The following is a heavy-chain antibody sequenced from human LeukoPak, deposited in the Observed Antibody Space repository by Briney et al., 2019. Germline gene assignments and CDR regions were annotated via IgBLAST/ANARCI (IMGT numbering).Heavy chain of an antibody. CDR3: ARVRAHFGVVNPGFDY. V-gene: IGHV1-2*02. J-gene: IGHJ4*02. D-gene: IGHD3-3*01. CDR2: INPNSGGT. CDR1: GYTFTNYA. Sequence: GASVKVSCKASGYTFTNYAMNWVRQAPGQGLEWMGWINPNSGGTNYAQKFQGRVTMTRDTSISTAYMELSRLRSDDTAVYYCARVRAHFGVVNPGFDYWGQGTLVTVSS.